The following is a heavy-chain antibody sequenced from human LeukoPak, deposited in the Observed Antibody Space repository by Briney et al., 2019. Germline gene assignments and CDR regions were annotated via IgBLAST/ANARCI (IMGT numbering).Heavy chain of an antibody. Sequence: KPSGAPAPTRPVPGGSISRFYWDWIREPPREGLGGVGYIYYSGSTNYNPSLKSRVTISVDTSKNQFSLKLSSVTAADTAVYYCARGVGYNYGLRYFDLWGRGTLVTVSS. D-gene: IGHD5-18*01. J-gene: IGHJ2*01. CDR2: IYYSGST. CDR3: ARGVGYNYGLRYFDL. CDR1: GGSISRFY. V-gene: IGHV4-59*08.